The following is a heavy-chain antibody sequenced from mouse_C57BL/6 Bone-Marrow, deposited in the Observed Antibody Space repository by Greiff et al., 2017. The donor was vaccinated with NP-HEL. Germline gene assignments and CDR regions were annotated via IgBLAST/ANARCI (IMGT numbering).Heavy chain of an antibody. CDR3: ATDYAMDY. CDR1: GYTFTSYW. CDR2: IDPSDSYT. D-gene: IGHD1-1*01. V-gene: IGHV1-50*01. J-gene: IGHJ4*01. Sequence: QVQLKQPGAELVKPGASVKLSCKASGYTFTSYWMQWVKQRPGQGLEWIGEIDPSDSYTNYNQKFKGKATLTVDTSSSTAYMQLSSLTSEGSAVYYCATDYAMDYWGQGTSVTVSS.